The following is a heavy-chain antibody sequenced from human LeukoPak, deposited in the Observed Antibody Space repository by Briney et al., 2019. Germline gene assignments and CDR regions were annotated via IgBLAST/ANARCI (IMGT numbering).Heavy chain of an antibody. CDR1: GFTFSDYY. D-gene: IGHD5-12*01. J-gene: IGHJ4*02. CDR3: ARHAGRLRFRAHFDY. V-gene: IGHV3-11*04. CDR2: ISSSGSTI. Sequence: GGSLRLSCAASGFTFSDYYMSWIRQAPGKGLEWVSYISSSGSTIYYADSVKGRFTISGDNAKNSLYLQMNSLRAEDTAVYYCARHAGRLRFRAHFDYWGQGTLVTVSS.